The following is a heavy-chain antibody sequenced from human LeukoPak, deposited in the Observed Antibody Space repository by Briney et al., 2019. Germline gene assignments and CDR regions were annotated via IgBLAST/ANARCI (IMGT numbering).Heavy chain of an antibody. CDR3: AKGSARDYYDSSGYYLFDY. J-gene: IGHJ4*02. Sequence: GGSLRLSCAASGFTFSSYAMSWVRQAPGKGLEWVSAISGSGGSTYYADSVKGRFTIFRDNSKKTMYLKMNSLRAEDTAVYYCAKGSARDYYDSSGYYLFDYWGQGTLVTVSS. V-gene: IGHV3-23*01. CDR1: GFTFSSYA. CDR2: ISGSGGST. D-gene: IGHD3-22*01.